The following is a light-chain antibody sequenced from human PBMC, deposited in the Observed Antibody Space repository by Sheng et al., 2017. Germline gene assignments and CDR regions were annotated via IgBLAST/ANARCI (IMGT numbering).Light chain of an antibody. CDR3: HQYGRTPIT. Sequence: EIVMTQSPATLSVSPGERATLSCRASQSVGSKLAWYQRKPGQSPRLLIYGASTRATGVPARFSGSGSGTEFTLTISRLESEDFAVFYCHQYGRTPITIGGGTKVEIK. CDR1: QSVGSK. V-gene: IGKV3-15*01. CDR2: GAS. J-gene: IGKJ4*01.